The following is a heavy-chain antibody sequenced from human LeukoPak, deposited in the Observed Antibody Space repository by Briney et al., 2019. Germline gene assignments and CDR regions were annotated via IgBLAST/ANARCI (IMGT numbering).Heavy chain of an antibody. CDR3: ARGKLRRDGYNDFDY. CDR1: GGTFSSYA. CDR2: IIPILGIA. V-gene: IGHV1-69*04. Sequence: SVKVSCRASGGTFSSYAISWVRQAPGQGLEWMGRIIPILGIANYAQKFQGRVTITADKSTSTAYMELSSLRSEDTAVYYCARGKLRRDGYNDFDYWGQGTLVTVSS. J-gene: IGHJ4*02. D-gene: IGHD5-24*01.